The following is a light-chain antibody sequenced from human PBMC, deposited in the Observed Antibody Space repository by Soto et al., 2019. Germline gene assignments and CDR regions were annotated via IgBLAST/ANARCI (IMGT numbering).Light chain of an antibody. J-gene: IGKJ1*01. CDR1: QDISGW. Sequence: DIQMTQSPSSVSASVGDRVTITCRASQDISGWLAWFQQKPGKAPNLLIYAASILQSGVPSRFSGSGSGTEFTLTITYLQPEDLATYYCQQANSFPWTFGQGTKVEL. CDR3: QQANSFPWT. CDR2: AAS. V-gene: IGKV1D-12*01.